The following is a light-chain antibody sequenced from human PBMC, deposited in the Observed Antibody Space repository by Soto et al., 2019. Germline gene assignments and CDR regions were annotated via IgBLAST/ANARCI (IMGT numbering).Light chain of an antibody. CDR1: SSDVGGYNS. V-gene: IGLV2-14*01. Sequence: QSALTQPASVSGSPVQSITISCTGTSSDVGGYNSVSWYQQHPGKAPKLMIYDVSSRPSGVSNRFSGSKSGNTASLTISGLQAEDEADYYCCSYTSGGTLYVFGAGTKVNVL. CDR2: DVS. J-gene: IGLJ1*01. CDR3: CSYTSGGTLYV.